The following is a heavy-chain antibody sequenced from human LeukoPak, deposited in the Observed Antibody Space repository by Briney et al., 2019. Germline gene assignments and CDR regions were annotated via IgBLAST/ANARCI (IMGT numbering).Heavy chain of an antibody. Sequence: GGSLRLSCAASGFTFSSYWMSWVCQAPGKGLEWVANIKQDGSEKYYVDSVKGRFTISRDNAKNSLYLQMNSLRAEDTAVYYCARAPIAALYYFDYWGQGTLVTVSS. D-gene: IGHD6-6*01. CDR2: IKQDGSEK. J-gene: IGHJ4*02. CDR3: ARAPIAALYYFDY. CDR1: GFTFSSYW. V-gene: IGHV3-7*01.